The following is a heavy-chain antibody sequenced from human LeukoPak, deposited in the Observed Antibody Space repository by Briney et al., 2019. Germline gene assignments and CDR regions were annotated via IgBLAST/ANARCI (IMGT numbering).Heavy chain of an antibody. CDR3: AKIKGQYSGFELTDAFDI. V-gene: IGHV3-30*02. D-gene: IGHD5-12*01. CDR2: TRYDGSNK. CDR1: GFTFSSYG. Sequence: GGSLRLSCAASGFTFSSYGMHWVRQAPGKGLEWVAFTRYDGSNKYYADSVKGRFTISRDKSKNTVYLQMNSLRTEDTAVYYCAKIKGQYSGFELTDAFDIWGRGTVVTVSS. J-gene: IGHJ3*02.